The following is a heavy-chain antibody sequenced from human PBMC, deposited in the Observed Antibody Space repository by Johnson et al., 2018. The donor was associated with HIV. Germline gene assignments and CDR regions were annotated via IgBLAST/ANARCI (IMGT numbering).Heavy chain of an antibody. D-gene: IGHD2-2*01. CDR3: AKDGAMAFDI. CDR2: IYSGGST. CDR1: GFTVSSNY. J-gene: IGHJ3*02. V-gene: IGHV3-66*02. Sequence: VQLVESGGGVVQPGRSLRLSCAASGFTVSSNYMSWVRQAPGKGLEWVSVIYSGGSTYYADSVKGRFTISRDKSKNTLYLQMNSLRAEDTAVYYCAKDGAMAFDIWGQGTMVTVSS.